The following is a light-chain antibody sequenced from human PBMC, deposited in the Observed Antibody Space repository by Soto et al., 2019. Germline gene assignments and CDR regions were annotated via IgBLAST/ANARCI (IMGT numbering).Light chain of an antibody. CDR3: QQYNNWPWT. CDR2: GAS. Sequence: EIVLTQSPATLSVSPGERVTLSCRASQSLSGALAWYQQKPGQAPRLLIYGASTRATSFPARFSGSGSGTDFTLTISSLQSEEFAVYDGQQYNNWPWTFGQGTKVDIK. CDR1: QSLSGA. J-gene: IGKJ1*01. V-gene: IGKV3-15*01.